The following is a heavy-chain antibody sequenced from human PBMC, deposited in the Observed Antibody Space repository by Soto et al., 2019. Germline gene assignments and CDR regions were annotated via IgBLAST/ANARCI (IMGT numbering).Heavy chain of an antibody. V-gene: IGHV3-21*01. CDR2: ISPSTSHI. J-gene: IGHJ6*02. CDR3: ARPSYASVSYYYGMDV. Sequence: GGSLRLSCAVSKFTFSSCTLNWVRQAPGKGLEWVSSISPSTSHIYYADSVKGRFSISRDNSKNTLFLQMNSLRAEDTAVYYCARPSYASVSYYYGMDVWGQGTTVTVSS. D-gene: IGHD3-10*01. CDR1: KFTFSSCT.